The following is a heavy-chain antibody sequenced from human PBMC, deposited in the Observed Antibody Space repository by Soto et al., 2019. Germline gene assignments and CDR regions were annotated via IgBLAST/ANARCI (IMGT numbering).Heavy chain of an antibody. V-gene: IGHV4-34*01. Sequence: SETLSLTCAVYGGSFSGYYWSWIRQPPGKGLEWIGEINHSGSTNYNPSLKSRVTISVDTSKNQFSLKLSSVTAADTGGYYCARAGYGYFDYWGQGTLVTVSS. D-gene: IGHD5-12*01. CDR3: ARAGYGYFDY. CDR2: INHSGST. CDR1: GGSFSGYY. J-gene: IGHJ4*02.